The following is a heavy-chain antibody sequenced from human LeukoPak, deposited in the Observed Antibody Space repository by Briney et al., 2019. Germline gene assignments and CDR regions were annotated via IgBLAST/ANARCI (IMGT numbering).Heavy chain of an antibody. J-gene: IGHJ3*02. CDR2: ISGSGGST. CDR3: AKDPNGDYIGTFDI. Sequence: GGSLRLSCATSKFKFSSYGLTWVRQAPGKGLEWVSSISGSGGSTQYAASVQGRFTISRDNSKNTLYLQMNSLRAEDTAVYYCAKDPNGDYIGTFDIWGQGTMVTVSS. CDR1: KFKFSSYG. D-gene: IGHD4-17*01. V-gene: IGHV3-23*01.